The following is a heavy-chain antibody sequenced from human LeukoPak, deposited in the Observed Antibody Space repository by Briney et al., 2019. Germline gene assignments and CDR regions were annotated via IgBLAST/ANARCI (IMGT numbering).Heavy chain of an antibody. CDR2: ISSSGSFR. CDR3: AGTDRSGSPRGIY. CDR1: GFTFRNHN. D-gene: IGHD3-3*01. J-gene: IGHJ4*02. V-gene: IGHV3-21*04. Sequence: PGGSLRLSCGASGFTFRNHNMNWVRQVPGKGLEWVSYISSSGSFRYYADSVKGRFTISRDNSKNTLYLQVNSLRAEDTAIYYCAGTDRSGSPRGIYWGQGTLVTVSS.